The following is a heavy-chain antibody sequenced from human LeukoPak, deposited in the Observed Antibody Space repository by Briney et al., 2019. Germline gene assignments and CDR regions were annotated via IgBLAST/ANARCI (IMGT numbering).Heavy chain of an antibody. CDR2: IYYSGST. V-gene: IGHV4-39*01. CDR1: GGSISSSSYY. J-gene: IGHJ4*02. Sequence: SETLSLTCTVSGGSISSSSYYWGWIRQPPGKGLEWIGSIYYSGSTYYNPSLKGRVTISVDTSKNQFSLKLSSVTAADTAVYYCARRPKSIAAAGKGYFDYWGQGTLVTVSS. CDR3: ARRPKSIAAAGKGYFDY. D-gene: IGHD6-13*01.